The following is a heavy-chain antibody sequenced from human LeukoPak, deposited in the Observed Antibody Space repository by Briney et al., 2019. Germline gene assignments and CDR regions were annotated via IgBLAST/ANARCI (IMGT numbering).Heavy chain of an antibody. V-gene: IGHV1-18*01. D-gene: IGHD3-22*01. CDR1: GYTFTSYG. CDR2: ISAYNGNT. Sequence: ASVKVSCKASGYTFTSYGISWVRQAPEQGLEWMGWISAYNGNTNYAQKLQGRVTMTTDTSTSTAYMELRSLRSDDTAVYYCARAPDYYYDSSGPHFDYWGQGTLLTVSS. J-gene: IGHJ4*02. CDR3: ARAPDYYYDSSGPHFDY.